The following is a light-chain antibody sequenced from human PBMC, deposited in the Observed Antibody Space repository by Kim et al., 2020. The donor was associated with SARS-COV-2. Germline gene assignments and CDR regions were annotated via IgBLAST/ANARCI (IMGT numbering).Light chain of an antibody. CDR1: QGISSY. Sequence: AIRITQSPSSLSASTGDRVTITCRASQGISSYLAWYQQIPGKAPKLLIYAASTLQSGVPSRFSGSGSGTDFTLTISCLQSEDFATYYCQQYYSYPYTFGQGTKLEI. CDR3: QQYYSYPYT. V-gene: IGKV1-8*01. CDR2: AAS. J-gene: IGKJ2*01.